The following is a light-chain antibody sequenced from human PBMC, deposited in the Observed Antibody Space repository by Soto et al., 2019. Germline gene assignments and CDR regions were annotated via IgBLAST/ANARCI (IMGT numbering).Light chain of an antibody. CDR1: TSDVGGYNH. CDR2: DVT. CDR3: CSYAGSYSVV. Sequence: QSALTQPPSVSGSPGQSVTISCTGTTSDVGGYNHVSWYQQHPGKAPKLMIYDVTKWPSGVPDRFSGSKSGNTASLTISGLRAEDEDDYYCCSYAGSYSVVFGGGTKLTVL. J-gene: IGLJ3*02. V-gene: IGLV2-11*01.